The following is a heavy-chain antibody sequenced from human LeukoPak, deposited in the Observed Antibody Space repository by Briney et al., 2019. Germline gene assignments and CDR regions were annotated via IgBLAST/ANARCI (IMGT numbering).Heavy chain of an antibody. J-gene: IGHJ4*02. V-gene: IGHV3-23*01. CDR2: ISGSGGST. Sequence: GGSLRLSCAASGFTFSSYAMSWVRQAPGKGLEAPGKGLEWVSAISGSGGSTYYADSVKGRFTISRDNSKNTLYLQMNSLRAEDTAVYYCAKGNYYDSSGATKPSFFDYWGQGTLVTVSS. D-gene: IGHD3-22*01. CDR3: AKGNYYDSSGATKPSFFDY. CDR1: GFTFSSYA.